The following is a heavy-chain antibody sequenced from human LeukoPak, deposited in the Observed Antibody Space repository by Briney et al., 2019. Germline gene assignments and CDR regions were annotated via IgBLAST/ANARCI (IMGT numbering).Heavy chain of an antibody. Sequence: VGSLRLSCVASGFTFSSHGMNWVRQAPGKGLEWVANIKQDGSEKNYVDSVKGRFTISRDNAKNSLYLQMNSLRAEDTAVYYCAMGEFTYVYWSQGTLVTVSS. J-gene: IGHJ4*02. V-gene: IGHV3-7*01. D-gene: IGHD5-18*01. CDR1: GFTFSSHG. CDR2: IKQDGSEK. CDR3: AMGEFTYVY.